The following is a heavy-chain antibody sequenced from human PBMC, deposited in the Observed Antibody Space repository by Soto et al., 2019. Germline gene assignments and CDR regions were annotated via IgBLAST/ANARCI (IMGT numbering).Heavy chain of an antibody. J-gene: IGHJ3*01. D-gene: IGHD5-12*01. CDR3: ALWAGYGGVFNV. CDR1: GFTFSIYA. V-gene: IGHV3-23*04. CDR2: ITNNGDTT. Sequence: EKQLVESGGALAQPGGSLRLSCVGSGFTFSIYALTWVRQAPGKGLEWVSLITNNGDTTFFGDSVKGRFSISRDNSRNTLYLQLEHLRAEDTAVYYCALWAGYGGVFNVWGQGTMVAVSS.